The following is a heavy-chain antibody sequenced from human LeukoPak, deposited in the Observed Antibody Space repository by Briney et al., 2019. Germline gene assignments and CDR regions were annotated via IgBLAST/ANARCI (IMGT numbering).Heavy chain of an antibody. V-gene: IGHV3-7*03. CDR3: AGGAGWLIDY. CDR2: IRQDGSEK. J-gene: IGHJ4*02. D-gene: IGHD3-16*01. Sequence: PGGSLRLSCAASGFIFSNYWMNWVRQAPGKGLEWVANIRQDGSEKNYVDSVKGRFTISRDNAKNSLFLQMDSLRAEDTAVYYCAGGAGWLIDYWGQGTLVTVSS. CDR1: GFIFSNYW.